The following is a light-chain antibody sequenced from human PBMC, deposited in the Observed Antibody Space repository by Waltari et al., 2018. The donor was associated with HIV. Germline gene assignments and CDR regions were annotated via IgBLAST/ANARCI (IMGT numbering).Light chain of an antibody. CDR3: QSYDSSLSGSV. J-gene: IGLJ3*02. CDR2: GDN. V-gene: IGLV1-40*01. Sequence: QSVLTQPPSVSGAPGQRVTISCTGSSSNIGARFDVHWYQQLPGTPPKLLIYGDNKRPSGVPDRFSGSKSGTSASLAITGLQAEDEADYYCQSYDSSLSGSVFGGGTKLTVL. CDR1: SSNIGARFD.